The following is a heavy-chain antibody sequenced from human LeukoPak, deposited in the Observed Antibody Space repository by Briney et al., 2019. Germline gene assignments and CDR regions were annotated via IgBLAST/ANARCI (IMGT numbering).Heavy chain of an antibody. D-gene: IGHD3-10*01. Sequence: GGSLRLSCAASGFTFSSYAMSWVRQAPGKGLEWVSAISGSGGSTYYADSVKGRFTISRDNSKNTLYLQMNSLRAEDTAVYYCAKSDYYGSGSPRGDGMDVWGQGTTVTVSS. CDR1: GFTFSSYA. CDR3: AKSDYYGSGSPRGDGMDV. J-gene: IGHJ6*02. CDR2: ISGSGGST. V-gene: IGHV3-23*01.